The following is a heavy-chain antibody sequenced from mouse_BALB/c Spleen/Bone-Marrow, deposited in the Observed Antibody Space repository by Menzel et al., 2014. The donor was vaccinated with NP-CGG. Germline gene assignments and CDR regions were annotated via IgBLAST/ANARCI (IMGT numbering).Heavy chain of an antibody. CDR2: IYPGNVNT. CDR1: GYTFTXYY. J-gene: IGHJ4*01. D-gene: IGHD2-1*01. Sequence: LQQSGPELVKPGASVRIPCKASGYTFTXYYIHWVKQRPGQGLEWIGWIYPGNVNTKYNEKFKGKATLTADKSSSTAYMQLSSLTSEDSAVYFCARWGNYGDYAMDYWGQGTSVTVSS. CDR3: ARWGNYGDYAMDY. V-gene: IGHV1S56*01.